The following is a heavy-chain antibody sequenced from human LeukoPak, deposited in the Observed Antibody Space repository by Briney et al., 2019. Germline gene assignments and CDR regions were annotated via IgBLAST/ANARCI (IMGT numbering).Heavy chain of an antibody. J-gene: IGHJ4*02. CDR1: GGTFSSYA. V-gene: IGHV1-69*05. CDR3: AGTIWRMGQQLGYFDY. CDR2: IIPIFGTA. Sequence: ASVKVSCKASGGTFSSYAISWERQAPGQGLEWMGGIIPIFGTANYAQKFQGRVTITTDESTSTAYMELSSLRSEDTAVYYCAGTIWRMGQQLGYFDYWGQGTLVTVSS. D-gene: IGHD6-13*01.